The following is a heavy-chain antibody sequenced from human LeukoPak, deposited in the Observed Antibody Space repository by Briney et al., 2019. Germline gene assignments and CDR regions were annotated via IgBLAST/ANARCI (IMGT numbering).Heavy chain of an antibody. J-gene: IGHJ4*02. D-gene: IGHD6-13*01. V-gene: IGHV3-7*03. CDR1: GFPFSSYW. Sequence: GGSLRLSCVASGFPFSSYWMTWVRQAPGKGLEWVANIKQDGSKKSYVDSVKGRFTISRDNAKNSLYLQMNSLRAEDTAVYYCARDSSSSWYFDYWGQGTLVTVSS. CDR2: IKQDGSKK. CDR3: ARDSSSSWYFDY.